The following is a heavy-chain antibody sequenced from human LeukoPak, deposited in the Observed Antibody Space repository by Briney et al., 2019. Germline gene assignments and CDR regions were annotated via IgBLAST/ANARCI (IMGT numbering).Heavy chain of an antibody. Sequence: ASVKVSCKASGYTFTSYDINWVRQATGQGLEWMGWINPNSDNTGYPQKFQGRVTITWNTSISTTYMELSSLRSEDTAVYYCARDGLRYFDWLLSNAEYFQHWGQGTLVTVSS. V-gene: IGHV1-8*03. J-gene: IGHJ1*01. CDR3: ARDGLRYFDWLLSNAEYFQH. CDR2: INPNSDNT. D-gene: IGHD3-9*01. CDR1: GYTFTSYD.